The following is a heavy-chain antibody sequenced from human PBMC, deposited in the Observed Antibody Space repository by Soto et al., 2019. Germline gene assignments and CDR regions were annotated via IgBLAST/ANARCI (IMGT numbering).Heavy chain of an antibody. CDR2: MNPNSGNT. D-gene: IGHD6-19*01. V-gene: IGHV1-8*01. CDR1: GYTFTSYD. Sequence: VKVSCKASGYTFTSYDINWVRQATGQGLEWMGWMNPNSGNTGYAQKFQGRVTMTRNTSISTAYMELSSLRSEDTAVYYCARGMKAVAGPTNYYYYGMDVWGQGTTVTVSS. CDR3: ARGMKAVAGPTNYYYYGMDV. J-gene: IGHJ6*02.